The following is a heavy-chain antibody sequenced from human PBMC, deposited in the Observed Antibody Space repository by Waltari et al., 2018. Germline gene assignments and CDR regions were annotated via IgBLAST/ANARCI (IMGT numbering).Heavy chain of an antibody. CDR2: IYYSGST. J-gene: IGHJ3*02. CDR1: GGSISSSSYY. Sequence: QLQLQESGPGLVKPSETLSLTCTVSGGSISSSSYYWGWIRQPPGKGLEWIGSIYYSGSTYYNPALKSRVTISVDTSKNQFSLKLCSVTAADTAVYYCARLRVAGPGVAVDIWGQGTMVTDSS. V-gene: IGHV4-39*07. D-gene: IGHD6-19*01. CDR3: ARLRVAGPGVAVDI.